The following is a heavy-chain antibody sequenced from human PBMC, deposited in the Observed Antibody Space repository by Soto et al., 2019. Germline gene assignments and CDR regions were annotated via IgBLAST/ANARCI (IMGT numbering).Heavy chain of an antibody. CDR1: GFTFSSYG. Sequence: PGGSLRLSCAASGFTFSSYGMHWVRQAPGKGLEWVAVIWSDGSNKYYADSVKGRFTISRDNSKNTLYLQMNSLRAEDTAVYYCARQVVVVVASSADAFDIWGQGTMVT. J-gene: IGHJ3*02. CDR2: IWSDGSNK. V-gene: IGHV3-33*01. CDR3: ARQVVVVVASSADAFDI. D-gene: IGHD2-15*01.